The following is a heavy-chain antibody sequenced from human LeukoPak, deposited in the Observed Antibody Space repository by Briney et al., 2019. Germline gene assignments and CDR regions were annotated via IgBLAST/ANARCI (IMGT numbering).Heavy chain of an antibody. CDR3: VRAVHHNFYSDSSGYYGDAFDV. D-gene: IGHD3-22*01. J-gene: IGHJ3*01. Sequence: GGSLRLSCAASGFSIRTYYMSWVRQVPGKGLEWVSVIYSGGTIRYADSVKGRFTFSRDNFKDTLNLQMNSLRADDTAVYYCVRAVHHNFYSDSSGYYGDAFDVWGRGTVVTVSS. V-gene: IGHV3-53*01. CDR1: GFSIRTYY. CDR2: IYSGGTI.